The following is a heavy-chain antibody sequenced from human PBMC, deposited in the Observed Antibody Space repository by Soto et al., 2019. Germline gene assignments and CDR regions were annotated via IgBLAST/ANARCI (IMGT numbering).Heavy chain of an antibody. CDR2: IYHRGTT. D-gene: IGHD6-19*01. CDR1: GYSPTSGSY. CDR3: ARVHVMVVAGSTFDY. V-gene: IGHV4-38-2*01. Sequence: PSETLSLPCAVSGYSPTSGSYWGGIRQPPGKGPEWITSIYHRGTTFYNPSLKSRVTISVDTSKNHYSLKLKSVTAADTAVYYCARVHVMVVAGSTFDYWGPGTLVTVSS. J-gene: IGHJ4*01.